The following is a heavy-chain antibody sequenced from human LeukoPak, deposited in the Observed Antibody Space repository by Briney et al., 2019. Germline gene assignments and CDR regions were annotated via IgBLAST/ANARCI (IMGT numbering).Heavy chain of an antibody. J-gene: IGHJ4*02. CDR3: AKPPYTDYGGDCYYDY. D-gene: IGHD2-21*02. V-gene: IGHV3-23*01. CDR2: ISGSGGST. Sequence: GGSLRLSCAASGFTFSSYAMSWVRQAPGKGLEWVSAISGSGGSTYYADSVKGRFTISRDNSKNTLYLQMNSLRAEDTAVYYCAKPPYTDYGGDCYYDYWGQGTLVTVSS. CDR1: GFTFSSYA.